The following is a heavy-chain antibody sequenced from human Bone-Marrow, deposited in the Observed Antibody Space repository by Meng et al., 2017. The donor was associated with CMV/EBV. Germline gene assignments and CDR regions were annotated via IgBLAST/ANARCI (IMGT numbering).Heavy chain of an antibody. Sequence: ASEKVSCKASGYTFTSYYMHWVRQAPGQGLEWMGIINPSGGSTSYAQKFQGRVTMTRDTSTSTVYMELSSLRSEDTAVYYCAREDSSGYYYADYYYGMDVWGQGTTVTVSS. CDR3: AREDSSGYYYADYYYGMDV. CDR1: GYTFTSYY. D-gene: IGHD3-22*01. CDR2: INPSGGST. V-gene: IGHV1-46*01. J-gene: IGHJ6*02.